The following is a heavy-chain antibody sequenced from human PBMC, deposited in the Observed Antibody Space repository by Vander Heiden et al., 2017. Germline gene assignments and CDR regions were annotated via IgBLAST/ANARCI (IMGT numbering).Heavy chain of an antibody. Sequence: QVQLQQCVAGLLKPSETLSLTCAVHGGSLSSYYWSWIRQSPGRGLEWIGQINHFGNTNYNPSLKSRVTISIDTSKSQLSLDLSSVTAADTAVYYCATNTSSAYDYWGPGTRVTVSS. D-gene: IGHD5-12*01. J-gene: IGHJ4*02. CDR2: INHFGNT. V-gene: IGHV4-34*02. CDR1: GGSLSSYY. CDR3: ATNTSSAYDY.